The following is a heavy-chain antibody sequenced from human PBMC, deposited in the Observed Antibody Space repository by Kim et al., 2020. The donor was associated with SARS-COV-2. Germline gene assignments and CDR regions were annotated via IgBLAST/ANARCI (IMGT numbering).Heavy chain of an antibody. CDR2: IYYSGST. CDR3: ARGPLYYDILTGYYTENWFDP. CDR1: GGSISSSSYY. J-gene: IGHJ5*02. Sequence: SETLSLTCTVSGGSISSSSYYWSWIRQPPGKGLEWIGSIYYSGSTNYNPSLKSRVTISVDTSKNQFSLKLSSVTAADTAVYYCARGPLYYDILTGYYTENWFDPWGQGTLVTVSS. V-gene: IGHV4-39*07. D-gene: IGHD3-9*01.